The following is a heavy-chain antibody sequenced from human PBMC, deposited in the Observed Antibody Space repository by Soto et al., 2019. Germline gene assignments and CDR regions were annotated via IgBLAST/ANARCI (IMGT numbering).Heavy chain of an antibody. CDR2: INPNSGGT. Sequence: DSVKVSCKASGYTFTGYYMHWVRQAPGQGLEWMGWINPNSGGTNYAQKFQGRVTMTRDTSISTAYMELSRLRSDDTAVYYCARDLADYYDSSRYFIDYCGQGPLPTVSS. J-gene: IGHJ4*02. D-gene: IGHD3-22*01. CDR1: GYTFTGYY. CDR3: ARDLADYYDSSRYFIDY. V-gene: IGHV1-2*02.